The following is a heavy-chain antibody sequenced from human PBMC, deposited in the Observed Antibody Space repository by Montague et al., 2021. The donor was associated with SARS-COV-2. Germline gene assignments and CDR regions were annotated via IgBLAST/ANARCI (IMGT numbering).Heavy chain of an antibody. D-gene: IGHD3-22*01. J-gene: IGHJ4*02. CDR3: ARDGDYYDSSGILDY. CDR2: ISSSSSYI. V-gene: IGHV3-21*01. Sequence: SLRLSCAASGFTFSSYSMNWVRQAPGKELEWVSSISSSSSYIYYADSVKGRFTISRDNAKNSLYLQMNSLRAEDTAVYYCARDGDYYDSSGILDYWGQGTLVTVSS. CDR1: GFTFSSYS.